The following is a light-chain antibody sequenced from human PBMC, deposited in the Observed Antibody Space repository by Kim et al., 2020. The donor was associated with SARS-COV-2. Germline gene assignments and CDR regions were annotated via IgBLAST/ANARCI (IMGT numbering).Light chain of an antibody. CDR1: ESISTW. CDR2: KAS. V-gene: IGKV1-5*03. J-gene: IGKJ1*01. Sequence: DIQMTQSPSTLSASIGETVTITCRASESISTWLAWYQQKPGKAPKLLIYKASILDSGVPLRFRGGGSGTEFTLTIKSLQPDDFATYYYQQFKGYRTFGQGTKVDIK. CDR3: QQFKGYRT.